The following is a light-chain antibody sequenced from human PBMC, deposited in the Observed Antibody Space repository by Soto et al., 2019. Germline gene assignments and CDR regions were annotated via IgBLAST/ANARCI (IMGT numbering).Light chain of an antibody. V-gene: IGLV2-14*03. J-gene: IGLJ2*01. Sequence: QSALTQPASVSGSPGQSITISCTGASSDIGDYNYVSWYQQHPGKAPKLMIYDVTNRPSGVSNRFSGSKSGNTASLTISGLKAEDEADYYSSSYTRSGIPGVLFGGGTKLTVL. CDR1: SSDIGDYNY. CDR3: SSYTRSGIPGVL. CDR2: DVT.